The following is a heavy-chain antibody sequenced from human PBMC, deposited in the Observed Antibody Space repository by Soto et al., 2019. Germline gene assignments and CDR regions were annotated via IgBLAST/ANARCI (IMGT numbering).Heavy chain of an antibody. CDR3: VKDAPNGSIDD. V-gene: IGHV3-9*01. CDR1: GFRFEQYV. D-gene: IGHD3-10*01. J-gene: IGHJ4*02. Sequence: VQVVASGGGLVQPGRSLRLSCAVSGFRFEQYVMHWVRQGPGKGLECVSTVSPTGDTVAYADSVEGRFTVSRDNAKNSLYLQMNSRKGDDTAFYYCVKDAPNGSIDDWGQGTLVTVSS. CDR2: VSPTGDTV.